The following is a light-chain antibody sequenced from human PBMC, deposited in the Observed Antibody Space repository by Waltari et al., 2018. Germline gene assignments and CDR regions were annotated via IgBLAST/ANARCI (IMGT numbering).Light chain of an antibody. CDR3: SSYTGSSTVV. CDR2: EVS. CDR1: SSAVGRYNR. J-gene: IGLJ2*01. Sequence: QSALTQPPSVSGSPGQSVTLSCSGSSSAVGRYNRVSWYQQPPGTAPKLIIYEVSNRPSGVPDRFSGSKSGNTASLTISGLQAEDEADYHCSSYTGSSTVVFGGGTKLTVL. V-gene: IGLV2-18*02.